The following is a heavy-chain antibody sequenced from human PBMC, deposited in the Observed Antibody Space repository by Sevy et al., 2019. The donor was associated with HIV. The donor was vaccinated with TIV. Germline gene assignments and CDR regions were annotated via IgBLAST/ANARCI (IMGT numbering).Heavy chain of an antibody. V-gene: IGHV3-21*01. CDR2: ISSSSSYI. Sequence: GGSLRLSCAASGFTFSSYSMNWVRQAPGKGLEWVSSISSSSSYIYYADSVKGRFTISRENAKNSLYLQMNSLRVEDTAVYYCARLATTYGMDVWGQGTTVTVSS. CDR3: ARLATTYGMDV. CDR1: GFTFSSYS. D-gene: IGHD1-26*01. J-gene: IGHJ6*02.